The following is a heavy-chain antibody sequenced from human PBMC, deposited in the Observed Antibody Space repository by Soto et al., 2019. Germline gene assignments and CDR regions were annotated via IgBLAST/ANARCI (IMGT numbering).Heavy chain of an antibody. V-gene: IGHV1-18*01. CDR3: ARVRLYVFLIGYYGVLGVDNWFDP. J-gene: IGHJ5*02. D-gene: IGHD3-3*01. Sequence: ASVKVSCKASGYTFTSYGISWVRQAPGQGLEWMGWISAYNGNTNYAQKLQGRVTMTTDTSTSTAYMELRSLRSDDTAVYYCARVRLYVFLIGYYGVLGVDNWFDPWGQGTLVTVSS. CDR1: GYTFTSYG. CDR2: ISAYNGNT.